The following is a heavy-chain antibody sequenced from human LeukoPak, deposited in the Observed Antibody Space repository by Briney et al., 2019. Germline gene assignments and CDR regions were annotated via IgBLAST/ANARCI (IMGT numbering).Heavy chain of an antibody. CDR3: ARAKSDILTGYSSSYFDY. CDR1: GGTFSSYA. CDR2: IIPIFGTA. D-gene: IGHD3-9*01. Sequence: SVKVSCKASGGTFSSYAISWVRQAPGQGLEWMGGIIPIFGTANYAQKFQGKVTITTDETTSTAYMELSSLRSEETAVYYCARAKSDILTGYSSSYFDYWGQGTLVTVSS. J-gene: IGHJ4*02. V-gene: IGHV1-69*05.